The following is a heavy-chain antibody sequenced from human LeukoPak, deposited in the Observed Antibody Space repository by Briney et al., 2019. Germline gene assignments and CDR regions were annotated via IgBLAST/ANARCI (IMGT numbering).Heavy chain of an antibody. J-gene: IGHJ4*02. CDR2: VYLNSGGT. CDR3: ARGYSYGYDY. D-gene: IGHD5-18*01. Sequence: GASVKVSCKSFGYTFAGYYIHWVRQAPGQGLEWMGWVYLNSGGTNYAQKFQGRVTLTRDTSISTAYMELSRLRSDDTAVYYCARGYSYGYDYWGQGTLVTVSS. CDR1: GYTFAGYY. V-gene: IGHV1-2*02.